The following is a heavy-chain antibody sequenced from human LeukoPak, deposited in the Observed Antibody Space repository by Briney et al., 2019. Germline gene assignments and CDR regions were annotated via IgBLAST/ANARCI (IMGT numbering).Heavy chain of an antibody. J-gene: IGHJ6*03. CDR2: IHHSGTT. V-gene: IGHV4-34*01. Sequence: SQTLSLTCGIYGGSFSDHSWNWIRQPPGKGLEWIGEIHHSGTTEYNPSLKSRVTISADRSKNQFSLNLTSVTAADTAVYYCARWGVVTQRGVHYHYSMDVWDNGTTVTVSS. CDR1: GGSFSDHS. D-gene: IGHD4-23*01. CDR3: ARWGVVTQRGVHYHYSMDV.